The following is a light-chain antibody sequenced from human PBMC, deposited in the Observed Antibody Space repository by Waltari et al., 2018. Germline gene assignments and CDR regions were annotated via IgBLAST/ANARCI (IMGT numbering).Light chain of an antibody. V-gene: IGKV3-20*01. Sequence: EFVLTQSPASLSLSPGARATLSCRASQSVGRTLAQYQQRPGQPPRLPIYDAASSATGISDRFSGSGSGTDFSLTISRLEPEDYAVHYCQKYGTRPATFGQGTKVEVK. CDR2: DAA. CDR1: QSVGRT. J-gene: IGKJ1*01. CDR3: QKYGTRPAT.